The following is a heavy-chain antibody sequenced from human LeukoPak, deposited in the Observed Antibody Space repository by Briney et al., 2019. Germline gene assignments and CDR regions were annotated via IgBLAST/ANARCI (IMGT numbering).Heavy chain of an antibody. V-gene: IGHV3-21*06. CDR3: ARDRIIYGDYGDAFDI. D-gene: IGHD4-17*01. J-gene: IGHJ3*02. CDR1: GFTFSSYS. CDR2: ISSSYSYI. Sequence: GGSLRLSCAASGFTFSSYSMNWVRQAPGKGLEWVSYISSSYSYIYYADSVKGRFTISRDNAKNSLYLKMNSLRAEDTAVYYCARDRIIYGDYGDAFDIWGQGTMVTVSS.